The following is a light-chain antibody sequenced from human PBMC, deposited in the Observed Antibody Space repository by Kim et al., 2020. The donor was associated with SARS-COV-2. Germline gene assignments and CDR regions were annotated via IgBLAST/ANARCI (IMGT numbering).Light chain of an antibody. J-gene: IGKJ4*01. CDR1: QSLSSNN. Sequence: SPGERATLSCRASQSLSSNNLAWYQQRPGRAPRLLIYGASTRATDIPDRFSGSGSGTGFTLTISRLEPDDFAVYFCQQYENSPLTFGGGTKVDIK. CDR3: QQYENSPLT. V-gene: IGKV3-20*01. CDR2: GAS.